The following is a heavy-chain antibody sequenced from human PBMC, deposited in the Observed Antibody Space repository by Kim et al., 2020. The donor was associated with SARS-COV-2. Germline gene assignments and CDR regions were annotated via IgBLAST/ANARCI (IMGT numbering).Heavy chain of an antibody. V-gene: IGHV3-11*01. D-gene: IGHD6-19*01. Sequence: GGSLRLSCAASGFTFSDYYMSWIRQAPGKWLEWVSYISSSGSTIYYADSVKGRFTISRDNAKNSLYLQMNSLRAEDTAVYYCAAPHSSGWYVDYYYYGMDVWGQGTTVTVSS. CDR2: ISSSGSTI. CDR3: AAPHSSGWYVDYYYYGMDV. J-gene: IGHJ6*02. CDR1: GFTFSDYY.